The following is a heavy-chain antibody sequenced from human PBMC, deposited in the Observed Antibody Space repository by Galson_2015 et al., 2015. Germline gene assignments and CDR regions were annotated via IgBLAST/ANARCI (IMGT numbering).Heavy chain of an antibody. V-gene: IGHV3-53*01. CDR3: AKRYCSSASCYGNWYFDL. CDR2: IYSGGST. J-gene: IGHJ2*01. CDR1: GFTVSSNY. D-gene: IGHD2-2*01. Sequence: SLRLSCAASGFTVSSNYMSWARQAPGKGLEWVSVIYSGGSTYYADSVNGRFTISRDNSKNTLYLQMNSLRAEDTAGYYCAKRYCSSASCYGNWYFDLWGRGTLVTVSS.